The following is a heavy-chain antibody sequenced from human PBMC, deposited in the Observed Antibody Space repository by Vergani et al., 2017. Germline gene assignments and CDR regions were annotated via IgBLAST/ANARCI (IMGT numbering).Heavy chain of an antibody. CDR1: GGSISSSSYY. CDR2: IYYSGST. J-gene: IGHJ4*02. V-gene: IGHV4-39*01. CDR3: AVVGATTLIDY. Sequence: QLQLQESGPGLVKPSETLSLTCTVSGGSISSSSYYWGWIRQPPGKGLEWIGSIYYSGSTYYNPSLKSRVTISVDTSKNQFSLKLSSVTAADTAVYYCAVVGATTLIDYLGQGTLVTVSS. D-gene: IGHD1-26*01.